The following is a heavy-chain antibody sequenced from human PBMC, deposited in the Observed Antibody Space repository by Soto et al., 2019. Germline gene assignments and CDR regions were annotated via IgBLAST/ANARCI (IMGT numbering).Heavy chain of an antibody. D-gene: IGHD1-26*01. CDR2: IRATGNT. V-gene: IGHV3-23*01. CDR1: GFTFSNYA. Sequence: EVQILQSGGGLEQPGGSLRLSCAASGFTFSNYAMSWIRQAPGKGLEWVSTIRATGNTYYADSVRGRFATSRDNSENSLYLQMSSLRADDTPVYYCAKQQMGVIRALDYWGQGTLVTVSS. J-gene: IGHJ4*02. CDR3: AKQQMGVIRALDY.